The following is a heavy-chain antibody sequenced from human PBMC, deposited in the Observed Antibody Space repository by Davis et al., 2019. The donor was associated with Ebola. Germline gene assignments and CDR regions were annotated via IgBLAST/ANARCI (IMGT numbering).Heavy chain of an antibody. CDR2: ISGSSSYI. D-gene: IGHD3-22*01. Sequence: GGSLRLSCAASGFTFSSYSMHWVRQAPGKGLEWVSSISGSSSYIYYADSVKGRFTISRDNAKNSLYLQMNSLRAEDTAVYHCARGGFYDSSGYSHAAFDIWGQGTMVTVSS. V-gene: IGHV3-21*01. J-gene: IGHJ3*02. CDR1: GFTFSSYS. CDR3: ARGGFYDSSGYSHAAFDI.